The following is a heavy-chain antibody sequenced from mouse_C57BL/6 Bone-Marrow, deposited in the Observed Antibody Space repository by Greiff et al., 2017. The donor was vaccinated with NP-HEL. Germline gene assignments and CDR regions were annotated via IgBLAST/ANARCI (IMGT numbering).Heavy chain of an antibody. V-gene: IGHV7-1*01. CDR2: SRNNANDYTT. Sequence: EVNVVESGGGLVQSGRSLRLSCATSGFTFSDFYMEWVRQAPGQGLEWLAASRNNANDYTTAYSASVKGRFIVSRDTSQRILYLQMNALRAEDTSIYYGARDAFYAMDYWGQGTSVTVSS. CDR3: ARDAFYAMDY. J-gene: IGHJ4*01. CDR1: GFTFSDFY.